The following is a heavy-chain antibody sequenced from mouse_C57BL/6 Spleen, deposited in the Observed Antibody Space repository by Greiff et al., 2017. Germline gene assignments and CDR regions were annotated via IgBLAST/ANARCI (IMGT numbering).Heavy chain of an antibody. V-gene: IGHV5-9-1*02. CDR2: ISSGGDYI. D-gene: IGHD2-14*01. CDR3: TRDRDAWFAY. J-gene: IGHJ3*01. CDR1: GFTFSSYA. Sequence: EVKVEESGEGLVKPGGSLKLSCAASGFTFSSYAMSWVRQTPEKRLEWVAYISSGGDYIYYADTVKGRFTISRDNARNTLYLQMSSLKSEDTAMYYCTRDRDAWFAYWGQGTLVTVSA.